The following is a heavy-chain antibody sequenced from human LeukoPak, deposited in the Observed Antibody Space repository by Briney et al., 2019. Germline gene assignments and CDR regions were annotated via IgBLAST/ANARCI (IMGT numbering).Heavy chain of an antibody. Sequence: PSETLSLTCRVSGASINSGSNYWGWIRQPPGKTLEWIGSIYSSGSTYYNPSLKSRVVIMIDTPKNHFSLTLSSVTAADTAVYYCARESYDSSGYYYPKLDAFDIWGQGTMVTVSS. CDR1: GASINSGSNY. D-gene: IGHD3-22*01. CDR3: ARESYDSSGYYYPKLDAFDI. CDR2: IYSSGST. J-gene: IGHJ3*02. V-gene: IGHV4-39*07.